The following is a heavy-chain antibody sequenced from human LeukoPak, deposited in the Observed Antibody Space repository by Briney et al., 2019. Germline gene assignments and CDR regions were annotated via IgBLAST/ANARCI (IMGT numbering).Heavy chain of an antibody. CDR2: IIPIFGTA. Sequence: VASVKVSCKASGGTFSSYAISWVRQAPGQGLEWMGGIIPIFGTANYAQKFQGRVTITADKSTSTAYMELSSLRSEDTAVYYCARDSGGSPMYAFDIWGQGTMVTVSS. V-gene: IGHV1-69*06. CDR3: ARDSGGSPMYAFDI. J-gene: IGHJ3*02. D-gene: IGHD2-15*01. CDR1: GGTFSSYA.